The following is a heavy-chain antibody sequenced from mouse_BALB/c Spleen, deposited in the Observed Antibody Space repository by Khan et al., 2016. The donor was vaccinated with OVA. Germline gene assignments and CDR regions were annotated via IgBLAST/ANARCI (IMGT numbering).Heavy chain of an antibody. CDR1: GFNIKDTY. D-gene: IGHD2-10*01. CDR2: IDPANGNV. Sequence: VQLQQSGAEFVKPGASVKLSCTASGFNIKDTYMHWINQRPQQGLVWIGRIDPANGNVKYDPNFQDKATIAADASSNTAYLQPSSLTSADTAVYYCTRGAYNGLFAYWGQGTLVTVSA. V-gene: IGHV14-3*02. J-gene: IGHJ3*01. CDR3: TRGAYNGLFAY.